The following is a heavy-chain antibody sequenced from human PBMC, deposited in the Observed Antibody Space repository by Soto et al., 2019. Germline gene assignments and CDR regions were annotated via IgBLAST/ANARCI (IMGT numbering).Heavy chain of an antibody. CDR2: ISPYTGDT. CDR1: GYIFVNYG. D-gene: IGHD3-16*01. J-gene: IGHJ6*02. CDR3: AMVDNYVTPPPPDV. Sequence: QVQLVQSGDEMKKPGASVRVSCKASGYIFVNYGIAWVRQAPGQGLEWMGWISPYTGDTHSASKVQGRLTMTTDTSTSTAYMDLGSLTSDDTAVYYCAMVDNYVTPPPPDVWGQGTTVTVSS. V-gene: IGHV1-18*01.